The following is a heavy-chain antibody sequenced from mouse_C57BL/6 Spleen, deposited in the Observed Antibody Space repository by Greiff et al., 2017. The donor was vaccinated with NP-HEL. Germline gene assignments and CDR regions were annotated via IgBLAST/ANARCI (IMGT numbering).Heavy chain of an antibody. CDR2: IYPGDGDT. V-gene: IGHV1-80*01. CDR3: ARDYSNSGAWFAY. D-gene: IGHD2-5*01. J-gene: IGHJ3*01. CDR1: GYAFSSYW. Sequence: VMLVESGAELVKPGASVKISCKASGYAFSSYWMNWVKQRPGKGLEWIGQIYPGDGDTNYNGKFKGKATLTADKSSSTAYMQLSSLTSEDSAVYFCARDYSNSGAWFAYWGQGTLVTVSA.